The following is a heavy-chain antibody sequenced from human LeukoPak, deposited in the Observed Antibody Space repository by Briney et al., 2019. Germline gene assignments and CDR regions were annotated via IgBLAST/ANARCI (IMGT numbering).Heavy chain of an antibody. Sequence: PGGSLRLSCAASGFTFSSYAMLWVRQAPGKGLEWVAVISYDGSNKYYADSVKGRFTISRDNSKNTLYLQMNSLRAEDTAVYYCARDREGSMVPANYGMDVWGQGTTVTVSS. J-gene: IGHJ6*02. CDR1: GFTFSSYA. D-gene: IGHD3-10*01. CDR2: ISYDGSNK. CDR3: ARDREGSMVPANYGMDV. V-gene: IGHV3-30-3*01.